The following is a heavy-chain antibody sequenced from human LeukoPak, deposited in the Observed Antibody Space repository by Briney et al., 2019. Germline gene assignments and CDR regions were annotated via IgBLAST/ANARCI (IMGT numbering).Heavy chain of an antibody. V-gene: IGHV1-2*02. J-gene: IGHJ6*02. D-gene: IGHD2-2*01. CDR1: GYTFLGYY. CDR3: ASAVARAALGYYYGMDV. Sequence: GASVKVSCKASGYTFLGYYMHWVRQAPGQGLEWMGWINPNSGGTNHAQKFQGRVTMTRDTSISTAYMELSRLNSDDTAVYFCASAVARAALGYYYGMDVWGQGTTVTVSS. CDR2: INPNSGGT.